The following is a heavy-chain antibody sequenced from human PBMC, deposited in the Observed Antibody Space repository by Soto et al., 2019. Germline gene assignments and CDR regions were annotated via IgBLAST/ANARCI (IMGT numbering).Heavy chain of an antibody. Sequence: GGSLRLSCAASGFTFSSYAMSWVRQAPGKGLEWVSGISGRGGSTDYADSVKGRFTISRDNSKNTLYLQMNSLRAGDTAVYYCAKAGGYDAIHIYCNMDVWGQGTTVTVSS. CDR1: GFTFSSYA. CDR3: AKAGGYDAIHIYCNMDV. CDR2: ISGRGGST. D-gene: IGHD5-12*01. J-gene: IGHJ6*02. V-gene: IGHV3-23*01.